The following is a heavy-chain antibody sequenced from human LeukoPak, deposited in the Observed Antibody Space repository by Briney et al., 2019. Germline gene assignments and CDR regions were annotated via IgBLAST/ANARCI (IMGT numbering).Heavy chain of an antibody. Sequence: GESLKISCKGSGYRFTSYWIGWVRQMPGKGLEWMGIIYPGDSDTRYSPSFQGQVTISADKSVSTAYLQWSSLKASDTAMYYCATGPYYYDSSGYYDGLDYWGQGTLVTVSS. V-gene: IGHV5-51*01. D-gene: IGHD3-22*01. CDR1: GYRFTSYW. CDR2: IYPGDSDT. J-gene: IGHJ4*02. CDR3: ATGPYYYDSSGYYDGLDY.